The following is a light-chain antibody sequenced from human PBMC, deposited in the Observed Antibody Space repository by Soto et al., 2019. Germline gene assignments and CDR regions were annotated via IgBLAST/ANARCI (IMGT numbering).Light chain of an antibody. J-gene: IGKJ1*01. Sequence: EIVLAQSPGTLSLSPGERATLSCWASQSVSSSYLAWYQQKPGQAPRLLIYGASNRATGIPDRFSGSGSGADFTLTISRLEPEDFAVYFCQQYGTSPWTFGQGTKVEIK. V-gene: IGKV3-20*01. CDR3: QQYGTSPWT. CDR2: GAS. CDR1: QSVSSSY.